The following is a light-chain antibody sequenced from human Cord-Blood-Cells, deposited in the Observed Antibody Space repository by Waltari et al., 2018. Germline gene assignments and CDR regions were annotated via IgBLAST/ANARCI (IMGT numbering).Light chain of an antibody. Sequence: DTQMTHSPSSLSASVGDRVTITCRASQSISSYLTRYQQTPGKAPKRLIYAASSLQSGVPSRFSDSGSGTDFTLTISSLQPEDFATYYCQQSYSTPYTFGQGTKLEIK. J-gene: IGKJ2*01. CDR1: QSISSY. CDR2: AAS. V-gene: IGKV1-39*01. CDR3: QQSYSTPYT.